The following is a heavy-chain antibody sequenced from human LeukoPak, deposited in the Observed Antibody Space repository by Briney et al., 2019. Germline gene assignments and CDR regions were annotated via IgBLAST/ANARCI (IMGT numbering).Heavy chain of an antibody. D-gene: IGHD6-13*01. CDR1: GGSISSYY. V-gene: IGHV4-4*09. Sequence: PSETLSLTCTVFGGSISSYYWSWIRQPPGKGLEWIGYIYTSGSTNYNPSLKSRVTISVDTSKNQFSLKLSSVTAADTAVYYCARSSWGLLDYWGQGTLVTVSS. CDR2: IYTSGST. J-gene: IGHJ4*02. CDR3: ARSSWGLLDY.